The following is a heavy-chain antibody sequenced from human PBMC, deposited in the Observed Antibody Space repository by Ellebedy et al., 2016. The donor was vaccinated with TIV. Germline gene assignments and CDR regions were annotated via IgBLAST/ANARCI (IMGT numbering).Heavy chain of an antibody. CDR1: GYTFTSYF. CDR3: ARLSDRGEH. Sequence: ASVTVSCKASGYTFTSYFMRWVRQAPGQALEWMGIINPSGGSTRYAQKFQGRVTMTRDTSTSTVYMELSSLRSEDTAVYYCARLSDRGEHWGQGTLVTVSS. J-gene: IGHJ1*01. CDR2: INPSGGST. D-gene: IGHD1-14*01. V-gene: IGHV1-46*01.